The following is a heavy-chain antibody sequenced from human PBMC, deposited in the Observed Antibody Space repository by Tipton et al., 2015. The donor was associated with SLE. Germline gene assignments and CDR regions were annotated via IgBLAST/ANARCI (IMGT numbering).Heavy chain of an antibody. J-gene: IGHJ4*02. Sequence: QLVQSGAEVKKPGSSVKVSCKASGGTFINYAISWVRQAPGQGLEWMGRIVPILDIATYAQKFQGRVTITADKSTSTAYMELSSLRSEDTAVYYCAMRSTSSQVDYWGQGTLVTVSS. V-gene: IGHV1-69*09. D-gene: IGHD2-2*01. CDR3: AMRSTSSQVDY. CDR2: IVPILDIA. CDR1: GGTFINYA.